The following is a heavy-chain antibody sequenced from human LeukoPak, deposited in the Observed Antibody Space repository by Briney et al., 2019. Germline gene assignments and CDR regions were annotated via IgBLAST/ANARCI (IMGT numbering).Heavy chain of an antibody. V-gene: IGHV4-59*08. CDR1: GGSISSYY. CDR3: ARSSYCSVHVYYYYYMDV. CDR2: IYYSGST. Sequence: SETLSLTCPVSGGSISSYYWSWIRQPPRKGLEWIGYIYYSGSTNYNPSIKGRVTISVDTSKNQFLLKLSSVTAADTAVYYCARSSYCSVHVYYYYYMDVWGKGTTVTVSS. D-gene: IGHD2-8*02. J-gene: IGHJ6*03.